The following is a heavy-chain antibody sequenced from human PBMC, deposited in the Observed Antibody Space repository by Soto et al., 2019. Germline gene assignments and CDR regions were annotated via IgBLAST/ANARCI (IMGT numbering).Heavy chain of an antibody. CDR3: TKARLWGGDGYNSYYYNAMDV. CDR2: ISGSGGST. V-gene: IGHV3-23*01. Sequence: GGSLRLSCAASGFTFSSYAMSWVRQAPGKGLEWVSAISGSGGSTYYADSVKGRFTISRDNAKNSLYLQMNSLRPEDTALYYCTKARLWGGDGYNSYYYNAMDVWGQGTTVTVSS. D-gene: IGHD3-16*01. CDR1: GFTFSSYA. J-gene: IGHJ6*02.